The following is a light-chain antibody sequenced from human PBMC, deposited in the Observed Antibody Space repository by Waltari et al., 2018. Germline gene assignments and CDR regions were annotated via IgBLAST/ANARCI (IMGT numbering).Light chain of an antibody. CDR2: VNSDGSH. CDR3: QTGGHGTWV. Sequence: QLVLTQSPSASASLGASVKLTCTLSSGHSSNVIAWLQQQPEKGPRYLMKVNSDGSHRKGDGIPARFSGSSSGAERYLTISNRQSEDEADYYCQTGGHGTWVFGGGTKLTVL. V-gene: IGLV4-69*01. J-gene: IGLJ3*02. CDR1: SGHSSNV.